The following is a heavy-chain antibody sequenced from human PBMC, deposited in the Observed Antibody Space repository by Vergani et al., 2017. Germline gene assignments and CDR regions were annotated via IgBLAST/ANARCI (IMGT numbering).Heavy chain of an antibody. D-gene: IGHD3-22*01. CDR2: IYHSGST. V-gene: IGHV4-38-2*01. CDR3: AGGELEYYYDSSSYYSGPGYFDY. Sequence: QVQLQESGPGLVKPSETLSLTCAVSGYSISSGYYWGWIRQPPGKGLEWIGSIYHSGSTYYNPSLKSRVTISVDTSKNQFSLKLSSVTAADTAVYYCAGGELEYYYDSSSYYSGPGYFDYWGQGTLVTVSS. CDR1: GYSISSGYY. J-gene: IGHJ4*02.